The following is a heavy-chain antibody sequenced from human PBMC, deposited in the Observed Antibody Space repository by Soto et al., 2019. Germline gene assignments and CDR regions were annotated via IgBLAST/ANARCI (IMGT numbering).Heavy chain of an antibody. Sequence: GESLKISCKGSGYSFTIYCISWVLQMPGKGLEWMGRIDPSDSYTNYSPSFQGHVTISADKSISTAYLQWSSLKASDTAMYYCARHNDCSGGSCYYYYGMDVWGQGTTVTVS. CDR1: GYSFTIYC. CDR2: IDPSDSYT. J-gene: IGHJ6*02. V-gene: IGHV5-10-1*01. D-gene: IGHD2-15*01. CDR3: ARHNDCSGGSCYYYYGMDV.